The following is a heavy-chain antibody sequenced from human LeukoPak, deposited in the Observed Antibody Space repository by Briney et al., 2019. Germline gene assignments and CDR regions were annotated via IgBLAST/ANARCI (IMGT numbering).Heavy chain of an antibody. D-gene: IGHD6-13*01. CDR1: GFTFSGSA. Sequence: GGSLRLSCAASGFTFSGSAMHWVRQASGKGLEWVGRIRSKANSYATAYAASVKGRFTISRDDSKNMAYLQMNSLRAEDTAVYYCARVGGQQLGYFDYWGQGTLVTVSS. J-gene: IGHJ4*02. V-gene: IGHV3-73*01. CDR3: ARVGGQQLGYFDY. CDR2: IRSKANSYAT.